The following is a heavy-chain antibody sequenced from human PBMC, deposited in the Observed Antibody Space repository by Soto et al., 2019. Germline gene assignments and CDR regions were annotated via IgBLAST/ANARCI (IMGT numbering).Heavy chain of an antibody. CDR1: GGTFSSYA. CDR3: ARSYRSSSVYYYYGMDV. Sequence: ASVKVSCKASGGTFSSYAISWVRQAPGQGLEWMGGIIPIFGTANYAQKFQGRLTITADESTSTAYMELSSLRSEDAALYYCARSYRSSSVYYYYGMDVWGQGTTVTVSS. D-gene: IGHD6-6*01. V-gene: IGHV1-69*13. J-gene: IGHJ6*02. CDR2: IIPIFGTA.